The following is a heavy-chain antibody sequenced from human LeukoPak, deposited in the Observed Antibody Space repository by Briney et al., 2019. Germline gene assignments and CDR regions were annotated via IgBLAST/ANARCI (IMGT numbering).Heavy chain of an antibody. CDR1: GYTFTSYG. CDR3: ARVYDILTGYGNWFDP. V-gene: IGHV1-18*01. D-gene: IGHD3-9*01. J-gene: IGHJ5*02. CDR2: ISAYNGNT. Sequence: VASVKVSCKASGYTFTSYGISWVRQAPGQGLEWMGWISAYNGNTNYAQKFQGRVTMTTDTSTRTAYMELRSLRSDDTAVYYCARVYDILTGYGNWFDPWGQGTLVTVSS.